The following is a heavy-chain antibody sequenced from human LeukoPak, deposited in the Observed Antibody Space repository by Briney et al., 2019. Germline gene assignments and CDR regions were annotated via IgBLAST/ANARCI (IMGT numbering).Heavy chain of an antibody. CDR1: GFTFSISW. Sequence: GGSLRLSCAASGFTFSISWMSWVRQAPGKGLEWVANINIDGSEKYYVDSVKGRFTISRDNAKNSLYLQMNNLRAEDTAVYYCARAQSPAFDIWGQGTMVTVSS. J-gene: IGHJ3*02. CDR3: ARAQSPAFDI. V-gene: IGHV3-7*01. CDR2: INIDGSEK.